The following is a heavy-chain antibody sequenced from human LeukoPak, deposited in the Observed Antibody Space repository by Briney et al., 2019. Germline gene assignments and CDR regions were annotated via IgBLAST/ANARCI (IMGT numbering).Heavy chain of an antibody. V-gene: IGHV4-59*01. J-gene: IGHJ4*02. CDR1: GGSISSYY. Sequence: PSGTLSLTCTVSGGSISSYYWSWIRQPPGKGLEWSGYIYYSGSTNYNPSLKSRVTISVDTSKNQFSLKLSSVTAADTAVYYCARGGRSSSWSEGLFDYWGQGTLVTVSS. CDR3: ARGGRSSSWSEGLFDY. D-gene: IGHD6-13*01. CDR2: IYYSGST.